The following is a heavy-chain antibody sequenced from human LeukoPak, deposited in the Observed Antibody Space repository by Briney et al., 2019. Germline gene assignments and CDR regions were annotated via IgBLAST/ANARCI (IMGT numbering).Heavy chain of an antibody. CDR3: ATYSSLNRREFQF. D-gene: IGHD3-22*01. V-gene: IGHV3-7*01. CDR2: MKTDGSEK. J-gene: IGHJ1*01. Sequence: GSLRLSCEGSGFTFSNYWMGWVRQAPGKGLQWLANMKTDGSEKYVDSVKGRFTISRDNAKNSLYLQMNSLRAEDTAVYYCATYSSLNRREFQFWGQGTLLTVSS. CDR1: GFTFSNYW.